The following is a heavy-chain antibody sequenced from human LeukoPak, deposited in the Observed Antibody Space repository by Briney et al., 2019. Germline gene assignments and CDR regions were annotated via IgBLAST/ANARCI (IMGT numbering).Heavy chain of an antibody. V-gene: IGHV4-61*01. Sequence: PSETLSLTCTVSGGSVSSGSYYWSWIRQPPGKGLEWIGYIYYSGSTNYNPSLKSRVTISVDTSKNQFSLKLSSVTAADTAVNYCARGYSSGWYPIYYYYGMDVWGQGTTVTVSS. CDR1: GGSVSSGSYY. CDR2: IYYSGST. J-gene: IGHJ6*02. CDR3: ARGYSSGWYPIYYYYGMDV. D-gene: IGHD6-19*01.